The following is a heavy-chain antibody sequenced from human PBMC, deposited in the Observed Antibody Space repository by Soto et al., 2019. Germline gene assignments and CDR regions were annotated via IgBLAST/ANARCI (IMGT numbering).Heavy chain of an antibody. CDR2: INHSGST. J-gene: IGHJ4*01. D-gene: IGHD3-10*02. V-gene: IGHV4-34*01. CDR3: VRDRDLYRDMFHADL. Sequence: PLETLSLTCAVYGGSFSGYYWSWIRQPPGKGLEWIGEINHSGSTNYNPSLKSRVTISVDTSKNQFSLKLSSVTAADSAVYFCVRDRDLYRDMFHADLWGQGTLVTVSS. CDR1: GGSFSGYY.